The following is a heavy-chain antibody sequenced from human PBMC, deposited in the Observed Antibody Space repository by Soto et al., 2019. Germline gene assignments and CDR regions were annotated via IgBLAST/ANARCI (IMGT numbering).Heavy chain of an antibody. V-gene: IGHV3-23*01. D-gene: IGHD2-2*01. J-gene: IGHJ4*02. CDR1: GFTFSSYA. CDR2: ITDSGAST. CDR3: AKVGSYCTSTSCPANFDC. Sequence: LRLSCAASGFTFSSYAMSWVRQAPGKGLEWVSVITDSGASTFYADSVKGRFTISRDNSKNTLYLQMNSLRAEDTAIFYCAKVGSYCTSTSCPANFDCWGQGTLVTVSS.